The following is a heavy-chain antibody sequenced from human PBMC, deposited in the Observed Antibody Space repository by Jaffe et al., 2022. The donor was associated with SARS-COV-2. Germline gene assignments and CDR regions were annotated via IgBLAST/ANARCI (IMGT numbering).Heavy chain of an antibody. CDR1: GGSFSGYY. CDR3: ARAAITMVRGVIAANWFDP. J-gene: IGHJ5*02. V-gene: IGHV4-34*01. Sequence: QVQLQQWGAGLLKPSETLSLTCAVYGGSFSGYYWSWIRQPPGKGLEWIGEINHSGSTNYNPSLKSRVTISVDTSKNQFSLKLSSVTAADTAVYYCARAAITMVRGVIAANWFDPWGQGTLVTVSS. CDR2: INHSGST. D-gene: IGHD3-10*01.